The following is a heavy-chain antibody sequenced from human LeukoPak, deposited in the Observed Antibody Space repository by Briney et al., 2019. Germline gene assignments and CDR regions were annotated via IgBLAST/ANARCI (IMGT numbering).Heavy chain of an antibody. D-gene: IGHD6-19*01. CDR1: EFTFSSYS. CDR3: AKVRSSGCPDY. V-gene: IGHV3-23*01. CDR2: ISGSGGST. J-gene: IGHJ4*02. Sequence: GGSLRLSCAASEFTFSSYSMNWVRQAPGKGLEWVSAISGSGGSTYYADSVKGRFTISRDNSKNTLYLQMNSLRAEDTAVYYCAKVRSSGCPDYWGQGTLVTVSS.